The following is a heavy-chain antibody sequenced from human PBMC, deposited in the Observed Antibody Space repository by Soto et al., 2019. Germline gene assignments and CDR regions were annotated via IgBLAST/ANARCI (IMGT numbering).Heavy chain of an antibody. Sequence: SETLSLTCAVYGGSFSGYYWSWIRQPPGKGLEWIGEINHSGSANYNPSLKSRVTISVDTSKNQFSLKLSSVTAADTAVYYCARGQGWYSNWFDPWGQGTLVTVS. CDR3: ARGQGWYSNWFDP. J-gene: IGHJ5*02. CDR2: INHSGSA. V-gene: IGHV4-34*01. CDR1: GGSFSGYY. D-gene: IGHD6-19*01.